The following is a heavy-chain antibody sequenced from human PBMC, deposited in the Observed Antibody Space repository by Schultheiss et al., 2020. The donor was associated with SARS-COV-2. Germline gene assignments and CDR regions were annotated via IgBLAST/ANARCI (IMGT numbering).Heavy chain of an antibody. D-gene: IGHD2-21*02. Sequence: SETLSLTCTVSGDSISRGDYHWSWVCQHPGKGLEWIGYIYYSGSTNYNPSLKSLVTISVDTSKNQFSLRLSSVTAADTAVYYCARHPLGSGDFYFYGMDVWGQGTTVTVSS. CDR1: GDSISRGDYH. CDR2: IYYSGST. V-gene: IGHV4-31*01. J-gene: IGHJ6*02. CDR3: ARHPLGSGDFYFYGMDV.